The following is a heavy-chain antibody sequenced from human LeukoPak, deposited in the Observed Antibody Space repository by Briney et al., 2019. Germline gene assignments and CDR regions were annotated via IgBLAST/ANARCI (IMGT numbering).Heavy chain of an antibody. Sequence: SETLSLTCTVSGGSISSYYWSWIRQPPGKGLEWIGEINHSGSTNYNPSLKSRVTISVDTSKNQFSLKLSSVTAADTAVYYCARGRLGIVVVTTGGYFDYWGQGTLVTVSS. CDR1: GGSISSYY. CDR3: ARGRLGIVVVTTGGYFDY. J-gene: IGHJ4*02. D-gene: IGHD2-15*01. CDR2: INHSGST. V-gene: IGHV4-34*01.